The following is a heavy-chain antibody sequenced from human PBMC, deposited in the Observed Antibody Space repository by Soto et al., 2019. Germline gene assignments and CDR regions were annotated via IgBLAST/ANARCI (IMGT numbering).Heavy chain of an antibody. CDR2: ISSDGNTQ. Sequence: GGSLRLSCAASGFTFSHSGFHWVRQAPGKGLEWVIFISSDGNTQYYGDSVKGRFAISRDNSRNTLHLQMNSLRPEDTAVYYCAKDTPGTVSLWGQGTLVTVLL. CDR3: AKDTPGTVSL. CDR1: GFTFSHSG. V-gene: IGHV3-30*02. D-gene: IGHD1-1*01. J-gene: IGHJ4*02.